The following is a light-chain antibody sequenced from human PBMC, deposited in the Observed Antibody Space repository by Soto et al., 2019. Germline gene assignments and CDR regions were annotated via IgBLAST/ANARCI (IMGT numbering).Light chain of an antibody. CDR3: QQYNSYPWT. J-gene: IGKJ1*01. CDR2: DAS. V-gene: IGKV1-5*01. CDR1: QSISSW. Sequence: DIQMTQSPSTLSTSVGDRVTITCRASQSISSWLAWYQQKPGKAPKLLIYDASSLESGXPXXXXXXXXXXXXXLTISSLHPDDFATYYCQQYNSYPWTFGQGTRVELK.